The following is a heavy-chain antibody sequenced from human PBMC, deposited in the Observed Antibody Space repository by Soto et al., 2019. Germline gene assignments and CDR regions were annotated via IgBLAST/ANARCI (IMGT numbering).Heavy chain of an antibody. CDR2: IYYTGST. D-gene: IGHD2-2*01. CDR3: ARYQKGPFDY. J-gene: IGHJ4*02. CDR1: GGSISSGDYY. Sequence: SETLSLTCTVSGGSISSGDYYWSWIRQPPRKGLEWIGYIYYTGSTYYNPSLKSRLTISVDTSKNQFSLKLTSVTAADTAVYFCARYQKGPFDYWGQGTLVTVSS. V-gene: IGHV4-30-4*01.